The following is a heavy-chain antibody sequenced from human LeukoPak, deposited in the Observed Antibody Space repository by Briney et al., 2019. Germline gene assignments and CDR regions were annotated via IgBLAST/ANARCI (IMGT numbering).Heavy chain of an antibody. CDR2: IKSNADGGTP. J-gene: IGHJ4*02. Sequence: GGSLRLSCAASGFTFSNAWMIWVRQAPGKGLEWVGRIKSNADGGTPDYAAPARGRFTISRDDSKNTLYLQMNSLKTEDTAVYYCTTFYHEYSPYWGRGTLVTVSS. D-gene: IGHD2/OR15-2a*01. CDR1: GFTFSNAW. V-gene: IGHV3-15*01. CDR3: TTFYHEYSPY.